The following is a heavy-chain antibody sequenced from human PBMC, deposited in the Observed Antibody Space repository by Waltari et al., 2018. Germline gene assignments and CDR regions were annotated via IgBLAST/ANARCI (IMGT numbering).Heavy chain of an antibody. CDR3: ARDPLHYYGSGSLYYFDY. CDR1: GFTFSSYS. CDR2: ITSSSSYI. Sequence: EVQLVESGGGLVQPGGSLRLSCAASGFTFSSYSMNWVRQAPGKGLEWVSCITSSSSYIYYTDSVKGRFTISRDNAKNSLYLQMNSLRAEDTAVYYCARDPLHYYGSGSLYYFDYWGQGTLVTVSS. J-gene: IGHJ4*02. V-gene: IGHV3-21*01. D-gene: IGHD3-10*01.